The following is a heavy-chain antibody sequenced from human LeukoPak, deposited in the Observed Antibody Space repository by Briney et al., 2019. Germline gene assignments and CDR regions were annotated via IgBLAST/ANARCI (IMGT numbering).Heavy chain of an antibody. CDR1: GFTFTSSA. CDR2: IVVGSGNT. Sequence: ASVQVSCKASGFTFTSSAMQWVRQARGQRLEWIGWIVVGSGNTNYAQKFQERVTITRDMSTSTAYMELSSLRSEDTAVYYCAAPLPNSGSYEVWGQGTLVTVSS. V-gene: IGHV1-58*02. CDR3: AAPLPNSGSYEV. D-gene: IGHD1-26*01. J-gene: IGHJ4*02.